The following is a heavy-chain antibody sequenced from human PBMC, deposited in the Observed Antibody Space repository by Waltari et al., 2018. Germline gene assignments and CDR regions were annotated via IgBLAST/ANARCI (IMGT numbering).Heavy chain of an antibody. D-gene: IGHD5-18*01. CDR1: GFTFSSYA. CDR2: ISGSGGRK. J-gene: IGHJ4*02. Sequence: EVQLLESGGGLVQPGGSLRLSCAASGFTFSSYAMSWVRQAPGKGLEWVSAISGSGGRKYYADSVKGRFTISRDNSKNTLYLQMNSLRAEDTDVYYCAKCDSYGPTDYWGQGTLVTVSS. CDR3: AKCDSYGPTDY. V-gene: IGHV3-23*01.